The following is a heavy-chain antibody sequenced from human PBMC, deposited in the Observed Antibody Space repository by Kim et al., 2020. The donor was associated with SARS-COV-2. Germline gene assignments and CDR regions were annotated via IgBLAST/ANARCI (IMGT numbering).Heavy chain of an antibody. CDR2: IYYGGNT. J-gene: IGHJ4*02. V-gene: IGHV4-31*03. D-gene: IGHD7-27*01. Sequence: SETLSLTCTVSGDSITSGGYYWNWIRHQPGKGLEWIGSIYYGGNTHYIPSLKSRLTISVDTSKNHFSLNLNSATAADTAVYYCARDDSLGGFDYWGQGFLVTVSA. CDR1: GDSITSGGYY. CDR3: ARDDSLGGFDY.